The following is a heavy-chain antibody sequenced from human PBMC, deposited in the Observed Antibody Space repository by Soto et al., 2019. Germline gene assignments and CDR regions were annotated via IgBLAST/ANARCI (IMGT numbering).Heavy chain of an antibody. D-gene: IGHD2-2*01. CDR1: GGTFSSYA. CDR2: IIPIFDTA. Sequence: SVKVSCKASGGTFSSYAISWVRQAPGQGLEWMGGIIPIFDTANYAQKFQGRVTITADESTSTAYMELSSLRSEDTAVYYCARHDCISSSCYYYYYHGMDVWGQGTTVTVSS. V-gene: IGHV1-69*13. J-gene: IGHJ6*02. CDR3: ARHDCISSSCYYYYYHGMDV.